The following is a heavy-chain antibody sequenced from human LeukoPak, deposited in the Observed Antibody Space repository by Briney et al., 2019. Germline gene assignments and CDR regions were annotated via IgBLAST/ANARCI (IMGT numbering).Heavy chain of an antibody. CDR3: AKVVRIPNWFDP. CDR2: ISGSGGST. CDR1: GFTFSSYA. Sequence: GGSLRLSSAASGFTFSSYAMSWVRQAPGKGLEWVSAISGSGGSTYYADSVKGRFTISRDNSKNTLYLQMNSLRAEDTAVYYCAKVVRIPNWFDPWGQGTLVTVSS. D-gene: IGHD2-21*01. J-gene: IGHJ5*02. V-gene: IGHV3-23*01.